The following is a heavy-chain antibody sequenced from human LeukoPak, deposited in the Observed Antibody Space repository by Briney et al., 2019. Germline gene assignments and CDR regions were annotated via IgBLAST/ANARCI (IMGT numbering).Heavy chain of an antibody. CDR3: VPYCSGGSCYGI. V-gene: IGHV1-69*13. CDR1: GYTFTSYD. D-gene: IGHD2-15*01. CDR2: IIPIFGTA. J-gene: IGHJ4*02. Sequence: SVKVSCKASGYTFTSYDINWVRQAPGQGLEWMGGIIPIFGTANYAQKFQGRVTITADESTSTAYMELSSLRSEDTAVYYCVPYCSGGSCYGIWGQGTLVTVSS.